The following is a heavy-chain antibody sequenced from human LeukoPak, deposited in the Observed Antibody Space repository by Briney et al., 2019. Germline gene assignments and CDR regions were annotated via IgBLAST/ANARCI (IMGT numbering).Heavy chain of an antibody. V-gene: IGHV4-59*08. CDR1: GASISNYY. J-gene: IGHJ6*02. CDR3: ARLHYCSGGSCNEYYYYYGMDV. D-gene: IGHD2-15*01. CDR2: IYDTGNA. Sequence: SETLSLTCTVSGASISNYYWSWIRQSPGKGLEWIGNIYDTGNANYNPSLKSRVTISVDTSKNQFSLKLSSVTAADTAVYYCARLHYCSGGSCNEYYYYYGMDVWGQGTTVTVSS.